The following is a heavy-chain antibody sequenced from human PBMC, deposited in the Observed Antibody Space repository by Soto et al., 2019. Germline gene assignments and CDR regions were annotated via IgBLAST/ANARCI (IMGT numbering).Heavy chain of an antibody. CDR2: INWNDDE. CDR1: GFSLNTCAVG. D-gene: IGHD2-15*01. Sequence: QITLKESGPTLVKPTQTLTLTCTFSGFSLNTCAVGVGWIRQAPGKALEWLALINWNDDERYSPSLKDRLTITKGTSKNHVVLTMTNIGPVDTATYYCAHRHDLGGFDIWGQGTAVTVSS. J-gene: IGHJ3*02. V-gene: IGHV2-5*01. CDR3: AHRHDLGGFDI.